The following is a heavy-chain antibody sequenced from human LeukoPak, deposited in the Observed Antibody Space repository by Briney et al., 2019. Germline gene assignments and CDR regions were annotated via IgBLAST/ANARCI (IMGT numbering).Heavy chain of an antibody. CDR2: IRSKANSYAT. CDR1: GFTFSGSA. CDR3: TRYSSGWYYFDY. J-gene: IGHJ4*02. D-gene: IGHD6-19*01. V-gene: IGHV3-73*01. Sequence: GGSLRLSCAASGFTFSGSAMHWVRQASGKGLEWVGRIRSKANSYATAYAASVKGRITISRDDSKNTAYLQMNSLKTEDTAVYYCTRYSSGWYYFDYWGQGTLVTVSS.